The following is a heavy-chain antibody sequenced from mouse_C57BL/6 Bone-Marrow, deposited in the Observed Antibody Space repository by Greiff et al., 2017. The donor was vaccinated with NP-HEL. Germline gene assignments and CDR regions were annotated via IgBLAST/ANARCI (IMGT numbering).Heavy chain of an antibody. CDR1: GFNIKDDY. Sequence: EVKLVESGAELVRPGASVKLSCTASGFNIKDDYMHWVKQRPEQGLEWIGWIDPENGDTEYASKFQGKATITADTSSNTAYLQLSSLTSEDTAVYYCTTHRFDVWGTGTTVTVSS. J-gene: IGHJ1*03. CDR2: IDPENGDT. CDR3: TTHRFDV. V-gene: IGHV14-4*01.